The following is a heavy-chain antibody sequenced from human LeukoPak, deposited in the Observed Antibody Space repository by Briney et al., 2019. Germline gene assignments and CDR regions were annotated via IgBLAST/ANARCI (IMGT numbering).Heavy chain of an antibody. J-gene: IGHJ3*02. D-gene: IGHD2-2*01. V-gene: IGHV1-2*02. CDR3: ARESGEYQLLSEAFDI. CDR2: INPNSGGT. CDR1: GYTFTGYY. Sequence: ASVKVSCKASGYTFTGYYMHWVRQAPGQGFEWMGWINPNSGGTNYAQKFQGRVTMTRDTSISTAYMELSRLRSDDTAVYYCARESGEYQLLSEAFDIWGQGTMVTVSS.